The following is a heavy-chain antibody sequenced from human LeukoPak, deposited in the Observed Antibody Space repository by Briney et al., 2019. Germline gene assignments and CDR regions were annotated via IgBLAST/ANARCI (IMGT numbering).Heavy chain of an antibody. CDR3: AKDARRSSGWWFFDH. Sequence: GGSLTLSCAASGFAFSSLDMGRVPQAPGKGLEWVSAISDSGDRTYYAVSVKGRFTLSRDNSKNTLYLQMNSLRAEDTAVYYCAKDARRSSGWWFFDHWGQGTLVTVSS. CDR2: ISDSGDRT. D-gene: IGHD6-19*01. CDR1: GFAFSSLD. J-gene: IGHJ4*02. V-gene: IGHV3-23*01.